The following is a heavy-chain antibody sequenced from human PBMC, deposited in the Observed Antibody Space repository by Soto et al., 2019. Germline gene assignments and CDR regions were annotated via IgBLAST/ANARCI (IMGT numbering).Heavy chain of an antibody. J-gene: IGHJ4*02. Sequence: GESLKISCKGSGYSFTSYWIGWVRQMPGKGLEWMGLIYPGDSDTRYSPSFQGQVTISADKSISTAYLQWSSLKASDTAMYYCARLKRDGYNYSPLYYWGQGTLVTVSS. D-gene: IGHD5-12*01. V-gene: IGHV5-51*01. CDR3: ARLKRDGYNYSPLYY. CDR2: IYPGDSDT. CDR1: GYSFTSYW.